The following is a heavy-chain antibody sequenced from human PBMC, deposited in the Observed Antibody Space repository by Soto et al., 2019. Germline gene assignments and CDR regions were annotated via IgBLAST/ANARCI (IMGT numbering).Heavy chain of an antibody. Sequence: QVQLVESGGGVVQPGRSLRLSCAASGFTFSSYVMHWVRQAPGKGLEWVAVISHDGSNEYYADSVKGRFTISRDNSKNTLYLQMNSLRAEDTAVYYCARAPTAVIERFDYWGQGTLVTVSS. D-gene: IGHD2-21*02. CDR3: ARAPTAVIERFDY. J-gene: IGHJ4*02. CDR2: ISHDGSNE. CDR1: GFTFSSYV. V-gene: IGHV3-30-3*01.